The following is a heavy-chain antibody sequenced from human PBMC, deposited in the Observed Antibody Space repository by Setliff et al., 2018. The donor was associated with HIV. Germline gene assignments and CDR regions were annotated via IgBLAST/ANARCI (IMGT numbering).Heavy chain of an antibody. D-gene: IGHD3-3*01. CDR1: GDSIRSHY. V-gene: IGHV4-59*11. CDR3: ARVPFGDFWRGSSFGI. Sequence: PSETLSLTCTVSGDSIRSHYWSWIRQPPGKGLEWIGYIYFSGSTNYNPSLKSRVTISLDTSMIRFSLSLNSVTAADTAVYYCARVPFGDFWRGSSFGIWGQGTMVTVSS. J-gene: IGHJ3*02. CDR2: IYFSGST.